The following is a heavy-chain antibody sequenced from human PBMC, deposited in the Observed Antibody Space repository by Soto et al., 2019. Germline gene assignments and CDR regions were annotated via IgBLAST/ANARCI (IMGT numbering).Heavy chain of an antibody. Sequence: PGESLKISCKGSGYSFTGYWIGWVRQMPGKGLEWMGIIYPGDSDTRYSPSFQGQVTISADKSISTAYLQWSSLKASDTAMYYCASHTSRYTGSYIHTDYWRQGTLVTASS. CDR1: GYSFTGYW. V-gene: IGHV5-51*01. J-gene: IGHJ4*02. CDR2: IYPGDSDT. CDR3: ASHTSRYTGSYIHTDY. D-gene: IGHD1-26*01.